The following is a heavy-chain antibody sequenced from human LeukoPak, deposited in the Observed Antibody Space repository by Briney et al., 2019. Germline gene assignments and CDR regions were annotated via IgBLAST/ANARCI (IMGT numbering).Heavy chain of an antibody. CDR2: IFYRGST. CDR1: GGSFSGYY. V-gene: IGHV4-59*01. Sequence: SETLSLTCAVYGGSFSGYYWGWIRQPPGKGLEWIGYIFYRGSTNYNSSLKSRVTISVDTSKNQFSLKLSSVTAADTAVYYCARDLRINDSSGYYAFDIWGQGAMVTVSS. J-gene: IGHJ3*02. CDR3: ARDLRINDSSGYYAFDI. D-gene: IGHD3-22*01.